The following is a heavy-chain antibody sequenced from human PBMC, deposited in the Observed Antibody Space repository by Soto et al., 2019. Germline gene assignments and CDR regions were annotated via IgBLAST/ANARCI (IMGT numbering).Heavy chain of an antibody. CDR3: AREDDGGDRDYYGLDV. Sequence: QVQLQQSGPGLVEPSQTLSLTCIVSGGSISSEYYHWTWIRQSPGKGLEWIGYIHYTGSIMYNPSFKSRLTMAVDTSKNQFSLQLTSVTAADTAVYCCAREDDGGDRDYYGLDVWGQGTTVTVSS. J-gene: IGHJ6*02. CDR2: IHYTGSI. CDR1: GGSISSEYYH. D-gene: IGHD2-21*02. V-gene: IGHV4-30-4*08.